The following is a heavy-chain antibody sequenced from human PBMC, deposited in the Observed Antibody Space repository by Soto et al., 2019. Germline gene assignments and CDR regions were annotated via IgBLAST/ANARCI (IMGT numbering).Heavy chain of an antibody. D-gene: IGHD2-2*01. J-gene: IGHJ5*02. Sequence: ASETLSLTCTVSGGSVSSGSYYWSWIRQPPGKGLEWIGYIYYSGSTNYNPSLKSRVTISVDTSKNQFSLKLSSVTAADTAVYYCARDRWDVVVPAAMPRGNWFDPWGQGTLVTVSS. CDR2: IYYSGST. CDR1: GGSVSSGSYY. V-gene: IGHV4-61*01. CDR3: ARDRWDVVVPAAMPRGNWFDP.